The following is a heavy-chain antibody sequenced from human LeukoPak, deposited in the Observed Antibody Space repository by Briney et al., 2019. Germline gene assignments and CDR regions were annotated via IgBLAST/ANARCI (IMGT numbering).Heavy chain of an antibody. CDR1: GFTVSSNY. CDR3: VKDIQLST. Sequence: GGSLRLSCAASGFTVSSNYMSWVRQAPGQGLEWVSVIYSGGSTYYADSVKGRFTISRDNSNHTLSLQMNSLRVEDTAIYYCVKDIQLSTWGLGTMVTVSS. V-gene: IGHV3-53*01. CDR2: IYSGGST. D-gene: IGHD5-24*01. J-gene: IGHJ3*01.